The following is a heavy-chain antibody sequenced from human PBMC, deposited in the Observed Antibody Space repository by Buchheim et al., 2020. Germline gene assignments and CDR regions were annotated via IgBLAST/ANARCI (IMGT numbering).Heavy chain of an antibody. J-gene: IGHJ4*02. Sequence: EVQLVQSGAEVKRPGESLRISCQGSGYSYTGAYIAWVRQMPGKGLEWMGLIYPGDSYTKYSPSFEGLVTMSVDKSIRTAYLHSRSLTTSDPAIYYCAKRVRDSSGYNFDFRGQGTL. V-gene: IGHV5-51*01. CDR2: IYPGDSYT. D-gene: IGHD5-24*01. CDR3: AKRVRDSSGYNFDF. CDR1: GYSYTGAY.